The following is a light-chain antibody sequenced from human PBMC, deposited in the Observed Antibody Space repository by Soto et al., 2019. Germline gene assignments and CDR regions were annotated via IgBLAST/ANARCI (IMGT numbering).Light chain of an antibody. CDR1: QSVSSN. J-gene: IGKJ5*01. CDR2: GAS. V-gene: IGKV3-15*01. CDR3: QQYIDWPPNT. Sequence: EIVMTQSPATLSVSPGERATLSYRASQSVSSNLAWYQQKPGQAPRLLIYGASTRATGIPARFSGSGSGTVFTLTISSLQSEDFAVYYCQQYIDWPPNTFGQGTRLEIK.